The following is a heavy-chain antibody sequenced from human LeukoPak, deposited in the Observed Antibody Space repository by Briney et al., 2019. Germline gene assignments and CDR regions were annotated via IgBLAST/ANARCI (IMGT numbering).Heavy chain of an antibody. CDR3: AKGGYCSGGSCYEYFDY. D-gene: IGHD2-15*01. J-gene: IGHJ4*02. CDR2: IRYDGSNK. CDR1: GFTFSSYG. Sequence: PGGSLRLSCAASGFTFSSYGMHWVRQAPGKGLEWVAFIRYDGSNKYYADSVKGRLTISRDNSKNTLYLQMNSLRAEDTAVYYCAKGGYCSGGSCYEYFDYWGQGTLVTVSS. V-gene: IGHV3-30*02.